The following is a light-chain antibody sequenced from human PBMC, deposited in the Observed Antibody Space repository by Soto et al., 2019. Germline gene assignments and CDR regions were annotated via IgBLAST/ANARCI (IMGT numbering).Light chain of an antibody. CDR1: KSVSDTL. CDR3: QHYGDSSWT. Sequence: EIVLTQSPGTLSLFPGERATLSCRADKSVSDTLLTWFQHKPGQAPRLLIFGTSNRAPGIPDRFSGSGSGTDFTLSISRLEPEDLAVYYCQHYGDSSWTFGQGTKVDIK. J-gene: IGKJ1*01. CDR2: GTS. V-gene: IGKV3-20*01.